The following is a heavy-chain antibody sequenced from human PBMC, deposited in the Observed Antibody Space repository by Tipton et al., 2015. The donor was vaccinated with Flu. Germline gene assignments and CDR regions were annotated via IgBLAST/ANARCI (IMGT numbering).Heavy chain of an antibody. CDR1: GGSMSSYY. Sequence: LRLSCSVSGGSMSSYYWSWIRLSPGKGLEWIGNIYYSGQTNYNPSLKSRVTISVDMSKNQFSLRLRSVTAADTAVYYCARRDYSNYVSVPKNWFDSWGQGTLVTVSS. V-gene: IGHV4-59*01. CDR3: ARRDYSNYVSVPKNWFDS. J-gene: IGHJ5*01. D-gene: IGHD4-11*01. CDR2: IYYSGQT.